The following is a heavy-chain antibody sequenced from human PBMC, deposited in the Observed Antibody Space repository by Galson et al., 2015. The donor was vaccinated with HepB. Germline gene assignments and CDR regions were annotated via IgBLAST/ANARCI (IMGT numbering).Heavy chain of an antibody. V-gene: IGHV5-51*01. J-gene: IGHJ4*02. CDR2: ISPGDSNT. CDR3: ARHSPFSDLLTGFPLDD. D-gene: IGHD3-9*01. CDR1: GYSSTAYW. Sequence: QSGAEVKKPGESLKISFKGSGYSSTAYWIAWVRQMPGKGLEWMGMISPGDSNTTYSPSFQGQVTISADKSINPAYLQWSSLKASDTAMYFCARHSPFSDLLTGFPLDDWGQGTLLTVSS.